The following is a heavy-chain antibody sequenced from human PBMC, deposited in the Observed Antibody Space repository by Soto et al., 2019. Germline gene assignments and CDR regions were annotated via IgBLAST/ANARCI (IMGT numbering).Heavy chain of an antibody. CDR1: VGSIISEGYY. CDR3: ARGRGYSYGPYYFDY. D-gene: IGHD5-18*01. CDR2: IYYSGTT. Sequence: SETLSLTCTFSVGSIISEGYYWSWFRQLPGKGLEWIGDIYYSGTTYHNPSLRSRLTISGDASKNQFSLKLSSVTAADTALYYCARGRGYSYGPYYFDYWGQGTLVTVSS. J-gene: IGHJ4*02. V-gene: IGHV4-31*03.